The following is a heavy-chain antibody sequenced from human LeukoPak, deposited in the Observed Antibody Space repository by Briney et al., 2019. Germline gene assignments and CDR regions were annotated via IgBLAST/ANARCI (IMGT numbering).Heavy chain of an antibody. J-gene: IGHJ4*02. Sequence: SETLSLTCTVSRGSIRSPYWSWIRQPPGKGLEWIGYIHDSGITNYNPSLKSRVTMSVGTSKKQLALKLSSVTAADTAVYYCARGPTGTYSYWGQGTLVTVSS. D-gene: IGHD1-1*01. CDR1: RGSIRSPY. CDR2: IHDSGIT. V-gene: IGHV4-59*11. CDR3: ARGPTGTYSY.